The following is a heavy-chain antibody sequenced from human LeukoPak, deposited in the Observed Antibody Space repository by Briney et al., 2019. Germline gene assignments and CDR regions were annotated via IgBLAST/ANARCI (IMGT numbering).Heavy chain of an antibody. D-gene: IGHD6-19*01. Sequence: SGGSLRLSCAASGCTFSSYAMHWVRQAPGKGLEWVAVISYDGSNKYYADSVKGRFTISRDNSKNTLYLQMNSLRAEDTAVYYCARDQGRSRRYSSGWGDYYYYG. J-gene: IGHJ6*01. CDR1: GCTFSSYA. CDR2: ISYDGSNK. CDR3: ARDQGRSRRYSSGWGDYYYYG. V-gene: IGHV3-30*04.